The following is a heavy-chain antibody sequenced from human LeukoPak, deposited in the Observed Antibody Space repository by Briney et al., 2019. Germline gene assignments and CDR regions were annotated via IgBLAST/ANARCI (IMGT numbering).Heavy chain of an antibody. CDR3: ARRGIAAAGTNGYYFDY. Sequence: GESLKISCKGSGYSFTSYWLGWVRQMPGKGLEWMGIIYPGDSDTRYSPSFQGQVNISADKSISTAYLQWSSLKASDTAMYYCARRGIAAAGTNGYYFDYWGQGTLVTVSS. CDR1: GYSFTSYW. D-gene: IGHD6-13*01. V-gene: IGHV5-51*01. J-gene: IGHJ4*02. CDR2: IYPGDSDT.